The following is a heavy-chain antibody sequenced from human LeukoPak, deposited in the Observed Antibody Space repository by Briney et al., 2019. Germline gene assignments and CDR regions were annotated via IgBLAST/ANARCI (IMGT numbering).Heavy chain of an antibody. J-gene: IGHJ4*02. Sequence: GGSLRLSCAASGFTFSSYEMNWVRQAPGKGLEWVSYISSSSSTIYYADSVKGRFTISRDNAKNSLYLQMNSLRAEDTAVYYCARDLIDDFWSGYSPFRPDYWGQGTLVTVSS. D-gene: IGHD3-3*01. V-gene: IGHV3-48*03. CDR3: ARDLIDDFWSGYSPFRPDY. CDR2: ISSSSSTI. CDR1: GFTFSSYE.